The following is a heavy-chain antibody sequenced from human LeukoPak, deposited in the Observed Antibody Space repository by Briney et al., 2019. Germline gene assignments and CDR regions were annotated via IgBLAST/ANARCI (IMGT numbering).Heavy chain of an antibody. CDR1: GFTFSSYS. D-gene: IGHD2-15*01. CDR2: ISSSSSYI. V-gene: IGHV3-21*01. Sequence: GGSLRLSCAASGFTFSSYSMNWVRQAPGKGLEWVSSISSSSSYIYYADSVKGRFTISRDNAKNSLYLQMNSLRAEDTAVYYCARDGTGYCSGGSCRPDAFDIWGQGTMVTVSS. CDR3: ARDGTGYCSGGSCRPDAFDI. J-gene: IGHJ3*02.